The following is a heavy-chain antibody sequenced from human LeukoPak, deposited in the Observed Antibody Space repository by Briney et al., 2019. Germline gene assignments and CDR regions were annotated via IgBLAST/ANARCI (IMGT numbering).Heavy chain of an antibody. CDR1: GGSISSYY. D-gene: IGHD3-10*01. CDR3: ARENYGFGELLHNYYYYYMDV. CDR2: IYTSGST. J-gene: IGHJ6*03. V-gene: IGHV4-4*07. Sequence: SETLSLTCTVSGGSISSYYWSWIRQPAGKGLEWIGRIYTSGSTNYNPSLKSRVTMSVDTSKNQFSLKLSSVTAADTAVYYCARENYGFGELLHNYYYYYMDVWGKGTTVTISS.